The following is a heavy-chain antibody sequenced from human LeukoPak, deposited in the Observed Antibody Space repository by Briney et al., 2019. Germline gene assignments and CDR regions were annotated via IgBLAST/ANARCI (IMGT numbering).Heavy chain of an antibody. CDR1: GFTFSSYW. CDR2: IKQDGSEK. D-gene: IGHD2-2*02. V-gene: IGHV3-7*01. Sequence: GGSLRLSCAASGFTFSSYWMGWVRQAPGKGLEWVANIKQDGSEKYYVDSVKGRFTISRDNTKSSLYLQMNSLRDEDTAVYYCARDIGDCSSLSCYNHYYYMDVWGKGTTVTVSS. J-gene: IGHJ6*03. CDR3: ARDIGDCSSLSCYNHYYYMDV.